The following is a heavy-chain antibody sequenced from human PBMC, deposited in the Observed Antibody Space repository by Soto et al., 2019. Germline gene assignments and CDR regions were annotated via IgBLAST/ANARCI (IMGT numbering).Heavy chain of an antibody. D-gene: IGHD6-19*01. V-gene: IGHV3-30*03. J-gene: IGHJ1*01. CDR2: ISYDGNIK. Sequence: PGGSLRLSCAASGFTFSSYAMHWVRQAPGKGLEWVAVISYDGNIKYYADSLKGRFTISRDNAKNSLYLQMSSLRAEDTAVYYCARDRGGIAVAGTRYFQHWGQGTLVTVSS. CDR3: ARDRGGIAVAGTRYFQH. CDR1: GFTFSSYA.